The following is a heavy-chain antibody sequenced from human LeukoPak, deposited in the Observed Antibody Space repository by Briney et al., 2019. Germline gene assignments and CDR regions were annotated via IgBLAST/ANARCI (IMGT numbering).Heavy chain of an antibody. Sequence: GGSLRLSCAASGFTFSDYYMSWIRQAPGKGLEWVSYISSSGSTIYYADSVKGRFTISRDNSKNTLYLQMNSLRAEDTAVYYCAKAPKTYDSSRRYYYGMDVWGQGTTVTVSS. CDR1: GFTFSDYY. D-gene: IGHD3-22*01. CDR3: AKAPKTYDSSRRYYYGMDV. J-gene: IGHJ6*02. CDR2: ISSSGSTI. V-gene: IGHV3-11*01.